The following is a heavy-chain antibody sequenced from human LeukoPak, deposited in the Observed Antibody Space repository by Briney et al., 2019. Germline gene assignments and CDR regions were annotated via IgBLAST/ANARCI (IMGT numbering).Heavy chain of an antibody. D-gene: IGHD2-2*01. CDR3: ARVGGCLLPAARTCYYYYYMDV. V-gene: IGHV1-8*01. Sequence: ASVKVSCKASGYTFTSYDINWVRQATGQGLEWMGWMNPNSGNTGYARKFQGRVTMTRNTSISTAYMELSSLRSDDTAVYYCARVGGCLLPAARTCYYYYYMDVWGKGTTVTVSS. J-gene: IGHJ6*03. CDR1: GYTFTSYD. CDR2: MNPNSGNT.